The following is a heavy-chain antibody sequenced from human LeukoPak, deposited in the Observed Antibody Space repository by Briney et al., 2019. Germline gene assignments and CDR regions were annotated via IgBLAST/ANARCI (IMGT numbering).Heavy chain of an antibody. D-gene: IGHD6-19*01. J-gene: IGHJ3*02. CDR3: ARVGQWLGAFDI. Sequence: SETLSLTCTVSGGSISSSTYYWGWIRQPPGKGLEWIGSIYYSGSTYYNPSLKSRVTISVDTSKNQFSLKLSSVTAADTAVYYCARVGQWLGAFDIWGQGTMVTVSS. V-gene: IGHV4-39*07. CDR1: GGSISSSTYY. CDR2: IYYSGST.